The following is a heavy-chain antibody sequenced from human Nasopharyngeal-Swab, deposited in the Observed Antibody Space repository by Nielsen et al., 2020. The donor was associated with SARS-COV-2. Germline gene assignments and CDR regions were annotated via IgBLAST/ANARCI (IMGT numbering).Heavy chain of an antibody. Sequence: GGSLRLSCTTSGFTFGDYAMSWVRQAPGKGLEWVGFIRSEANGGTAEYAMSVEGRFSISRDDSKSIAYLQMNSLKTEDTAVYYCTGYSTIFYWGQGTLVTVSS. J-gene: IGHJ4*02. CDR3: TGYSTIFY. D-gene: IGHD2-2*01. CDR2: IRSEANGGTA. V-gene: IGHV3-49*04. CDR1: GFTFGDYA.